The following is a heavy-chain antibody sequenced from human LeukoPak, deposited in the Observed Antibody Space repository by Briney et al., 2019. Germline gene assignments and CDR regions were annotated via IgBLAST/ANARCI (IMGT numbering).Heavy chain of an antibody. CDR1: GYTFTSYA. D-gene: IGHD3-10*01. CDR3: ARTRKIWFGELLPPLDYYYYGMDV. Sequence: ASVKVSCKASGYTFTSYAMHWVRQAPGQRLEWMGWINAGNGNTKYSQKFQGRVTITRDTSASTAYMELSSLRSEDTAVYYCARTRKIWFGELLPPLDYYYYGMDVWGQGTTVTVSS. V-gene: IGHV1-3*01. CDR2: INAGNGNT. J-gene: IGHJ6*02.